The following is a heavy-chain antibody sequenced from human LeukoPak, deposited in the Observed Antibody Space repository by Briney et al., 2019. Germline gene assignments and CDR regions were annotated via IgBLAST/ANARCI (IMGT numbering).Heavy chain of an antibody. CDR1: GGTFSSYA. CDR2: IIPIFGTA. V-gene: IGHV1-69*06. Sequence: SVKVSCKASGGTFSSYAISWVRQAPGQGLEWMGGIIPIFGTANYAQKFQGRVTITADKSTSTAYMELSSLRSEDTAVYYCARGPHGRIYDILTGFDYWGQGTLVTVSS. CDR3: ARGPHGRIYDILTGFDY. D-gene: IGHD3-9*01. J-gene: IGHJ4*02.